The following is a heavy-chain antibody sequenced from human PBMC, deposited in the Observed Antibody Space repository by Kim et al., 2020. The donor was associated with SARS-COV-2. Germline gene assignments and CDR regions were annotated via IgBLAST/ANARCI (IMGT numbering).Heavy chain of an antibody. CDR3: AGVSRVRGVIGWFDP. Sequence: SVKGPFTISRDNAKNLLYLQMNSLRAEDTAVYYGAGVSRVRGVIGWFDPWGQGTLVTVSS. D-gene: IGHD3-10*01. J-gene: IGHJ5*02. V-gene: IGHV3-11*05.